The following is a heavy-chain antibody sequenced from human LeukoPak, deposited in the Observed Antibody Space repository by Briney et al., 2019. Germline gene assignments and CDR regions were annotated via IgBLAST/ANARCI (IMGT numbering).Heavy chain of an antibody. J-gene: IGHJ4*02. CDR1: GYTFTSYY. V-gene: IGHV1-2*02. D-gene: IGHD3-22*01. CDR2: INPNSGGT. CDR3: ARGTYYYDSSGYYPRDY. Sequence: ASVKVSCKASGYTFTSYYMHWVRQAPGQGLEWMGWINPNSGGTNYAQKFQGRVTMTRDTSISTAYMELSRLRSDDTAVYYCARGTYYYDSSGYYPRDYWGQGTLVTVSS.